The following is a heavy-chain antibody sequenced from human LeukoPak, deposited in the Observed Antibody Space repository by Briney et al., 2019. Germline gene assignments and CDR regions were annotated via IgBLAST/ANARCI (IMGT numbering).Heavy chain of an antibody. Sequence: GRSRRLSCAASGFTFTSYGMHWVRQAPGKEMEWVAVISYDGSNKYYADSVKGRFTISRDNSKNTLYLQMNSLRAEDTAVYYCAKDQDIVVVPAAADIAMDVWGQGTTVTV. CDR1: GFTFTSYG. CDR3: AKDQDIVVVPAAADIAMDV. J-gene: IGHJ6*02. D-gene: IGHD2-2*01. CDR2: ISYDGSNK. V-gene: IGHV3-30*18.